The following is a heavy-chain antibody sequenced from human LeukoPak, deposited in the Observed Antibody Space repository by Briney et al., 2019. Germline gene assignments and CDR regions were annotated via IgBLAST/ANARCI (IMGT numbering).Heavy chain of an antibody. CDR1: GYTFTGYY. D-gene: IGHD2-15*01. CDR3: ARDVVVVVGASRSNFYFYMDV. J-gene: IGHJ6*03. V-gene: IGHV1-2*02. CDR2: ISPNNGAT. Sequence: ASVKVSCKASGYTFTGYYIHWVRQAPGQGLEWVGWISPNNGATNYAQKFQGRIAMTRDTSITTAYMELSSLRSDDTAIYYCARDVVVVVGASRSNFYFYMDVWGKGTTVTVSS.